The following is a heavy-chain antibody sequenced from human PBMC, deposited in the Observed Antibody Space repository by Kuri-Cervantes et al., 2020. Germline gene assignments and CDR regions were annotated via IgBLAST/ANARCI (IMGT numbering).Heavy chain of an antibody. J-gene: IGHJ4*02. Sequence: LRLSCTVSGGSISSGDYYWSWIRQPPGKGLEWIGYIYYSGSTYYNPSLKSRVTISVDTSKNQFSLKLTFVTAADTAMYYCARVLRTSGFIIDYWGQGTLVTVSS. CDR2: IYYSGST. CDR1: GGSISSGDYY. D-gene: IGHD3-22*01. V-gene: IGHV4-30-4*01. CDR3: ARVLRTSGFIIDY.